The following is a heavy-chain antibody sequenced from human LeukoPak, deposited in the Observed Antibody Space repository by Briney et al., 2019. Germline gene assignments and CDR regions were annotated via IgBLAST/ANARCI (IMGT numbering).Heavy chain of an antibody. CDR3: ARSVDIVATPDY. J-gene: IGHJ4*02. CDR2: MNPNSGNT. V-gene: IGHV1-8*01. CDR1: GYTFTSYD. D-gene: IGHD5-12*01. Sequence: ASVKVSCKASGYTFTSYDINWVRQATGQGLEWMGWMNPNSGNTGYAQKFQGRVTMTRNTSISTAYMELSSLRSEDTAVYYCARSVDIVATPDYWGQGTLVTVCS.